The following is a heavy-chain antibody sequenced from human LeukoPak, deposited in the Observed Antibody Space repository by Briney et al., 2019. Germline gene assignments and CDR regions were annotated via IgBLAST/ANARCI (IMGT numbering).Heavy chain of an antibody. CDR1: GFTFSSYA. CDR3: AKGLTAPAHSGFDP. D-gene: IGHD6-13*01. CDR2: IWYDGSDE. Sequence: GTSLRLSCAASGFTFSSYAMHWVRQAPGKGLEWVAVIWYDGSDEYYADSVKGRFTISRDNSKNTVYLQTNSLRAEDTAVYYCAKGLTAPAHSGFDPWGQGTLVTVSS. J-gene: IGHJ5*02. V-gene: IGHV3-33*06.